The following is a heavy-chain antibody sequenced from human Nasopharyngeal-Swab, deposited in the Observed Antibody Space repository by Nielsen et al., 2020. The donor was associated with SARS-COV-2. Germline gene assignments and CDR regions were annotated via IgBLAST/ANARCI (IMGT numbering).Heavy chain of an antibody. J-gene: IGHJ4*02. CDR2: ISGSGGST. V-gene: IGHV3-23*01. D-gene: IGHD6-19*01. CDR3: VASPRAVAAAFDY. Sequence: WIRQPPGKGLEWVSAISGSGGSTYYADSVKGRFTISRDNSKNTLYLQMNSLRAEDTAVYYCVASPRAVAAAFDYWGQGTLVTVSS.